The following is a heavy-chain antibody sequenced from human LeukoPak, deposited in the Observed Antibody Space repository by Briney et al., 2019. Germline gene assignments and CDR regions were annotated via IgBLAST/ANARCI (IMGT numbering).Heavy chain of an antibody. J-gene: IGHJ1*01. Sequence: ASVKVSCKASGYTFTSYGISWVRQAPGQGLEWMGWISAYNGNTNYAQKLQGRVTMTTDTSTSTAYMELRSLSSDDTAVYYCARPTDYYASSGYLYWGQGTLVTVSS. D-gene: IGHD3-22*01. CDR3: ARPTDYYASSGYLY. CDR2: ISAYNGNT. V-gene: IGHV1-18*01. CDR1: GYTFTSYG.